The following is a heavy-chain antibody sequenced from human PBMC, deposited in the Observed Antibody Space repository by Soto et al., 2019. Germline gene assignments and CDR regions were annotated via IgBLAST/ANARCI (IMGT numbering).Heavy chain of an antibody. D-gene: IGHD1-26*01. CDR2: IYYSGST. CDR1: GGSISIYY. CDR3: ARGVVGAMFDY. Sequence: PSETLSLTCSVSGGSISIYYWSWIRQPPGKGLEWIGYIYYSGSTNYNPSLKSRVTISVDTSKNQLSLKLSSVTAADTAVYYCARGVVGAMFDYWGQGTLVTVSS. V-gene: IGHV4-59*01. J-gene: IGHJ4*02.